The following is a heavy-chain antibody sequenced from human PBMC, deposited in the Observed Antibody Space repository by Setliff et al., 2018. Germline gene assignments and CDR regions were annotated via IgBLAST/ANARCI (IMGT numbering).Heavy chain of an antibody. Sequence: KASETLSLTCTVSGGSISSSSYYWGWIRQPPGKGLEWIGSIYYSGTTYSNPSLKSRVTMSVDTSKNQFSLRLNSVTASDTAVYYCATTGTYRYFDYWGQGTLFTVSS. D-gene: IGHD1-1*01. J-gene: IGHJ4*02. CDR3: ATTGTYRYFDY. CDR2: IYYSGTT. V-gene: IGHV4-39*01. CDR1: GGSISSSSYY.